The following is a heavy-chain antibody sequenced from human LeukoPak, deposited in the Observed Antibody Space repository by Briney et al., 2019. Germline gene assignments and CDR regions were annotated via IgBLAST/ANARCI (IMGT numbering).Heavy chain of an antibody. D-gene: IGHD6-13*01. J-gene: IGHJ4*02. CDR2: IRNKANSYST. CDR3: IRARGSSWSETHFDY. Sequence: GGSLRLSCAASGFTFSDHYMDWVRQAPGKGLEWVGRIRNKANSYSTVYAASVKGRFTISRDDSKNSLYLQMDSLKTEDTAVYYCIRARGSSWSETHFDYWGQGTLVTVSS. V-gene: IGHV3-72*01. CDR1: GFTFSDHY.